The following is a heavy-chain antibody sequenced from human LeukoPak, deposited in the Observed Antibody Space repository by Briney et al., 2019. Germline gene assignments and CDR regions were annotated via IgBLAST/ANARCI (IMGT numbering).Heavy chain of an antibody. J-gene: IGHJ5*02. D-gene: IGHD3-3*01. CDR2: IYPGDSDT. V-gene: IGHV5-51*01. CDR1: GYSFTSYW. Sequence: GESLKISCKGSGYSFTSYWIGWVRQMPGKGLEWMGIIYPGDSDTRYSPSFQGQVTISADKSISTAYLQWRSLKASDTAMYYCARGYYDFWSGYYKVNWFDPWGQGTLVTVSS. CDR3: ARGYYDFWSGYYKVNWFDP.